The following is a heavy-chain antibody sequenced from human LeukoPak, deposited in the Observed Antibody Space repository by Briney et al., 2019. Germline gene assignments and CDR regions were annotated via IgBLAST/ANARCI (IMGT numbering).Heavy chain of an antibody. D-gene: IGHD1-26*01. V-gene: IGHV1-18*01. CDR2: ISDYNGNR. CDR1: GYTFTSYG. J-gene: IGHJ6*03. Sequence: ASVKVSCKASGYTFTSYGISWVRQAPGQGLEWMGWISDYNGNRNYAQNLQGRVTMTTDTSTSTVYMELRSLRSDDTAVYYCAFSSYYLQGNYYYMDVWGKGTTVTVSS. CDR3: AFSSYYLQGNYYYMDV.